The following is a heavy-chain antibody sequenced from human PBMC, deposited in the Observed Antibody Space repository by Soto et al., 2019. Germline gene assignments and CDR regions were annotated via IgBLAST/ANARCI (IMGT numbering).Heavy chain of an antibody. CDR3: AKELRYSSSWCGGGAYFDY. Sequence: QVQLVESGGGVVQPGRSLRLSCAASGFTFSSYGMHWVRQAPGKGLEWVAVISYDGSNKYYADSVKGRFTISRDNSKNTLYLQMNSIRAEDTAVYYCAKELRYSSSWCGGGAYFDYWGQGTLVTVSS. D-gene: IGHD6-13*01. V-gene: IGHV3-30*18. CDR1: GFTFSSYG. CDR2: ISYDGSNK. J-gene: IGHJ4*02.